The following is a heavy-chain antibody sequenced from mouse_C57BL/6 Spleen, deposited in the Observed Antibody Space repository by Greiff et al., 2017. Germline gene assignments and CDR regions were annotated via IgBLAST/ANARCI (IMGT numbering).Heavy chain of an antibody. CDR3: ARGGYYAMDY. Sequence: EVKLVESGGGLVKPGGSLKLSCAASGFTFSDYGMHWVRQAPEKGLEWVAYISSGSSTIYYADTVKGRFIISRDNAKNTLFLQMTSLRSEDAAMYYCARGGYYAMDYWGQGTSVTVSS. J-gene: IGHJ4*01. CDR2: ISSGSSTI. V-gene: IGHV5-17*01. CDR1: GFTFSDYG.